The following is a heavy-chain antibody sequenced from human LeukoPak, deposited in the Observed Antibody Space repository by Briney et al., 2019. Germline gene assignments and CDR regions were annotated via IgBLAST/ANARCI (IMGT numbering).Heavy chain of an antibody. J-gene: IGHJ6*02. CDR2: MSYDGSNK. CDR3: ARMQTWRVIQGDYGLDV. Sequence: PGGSLRLSCAASGFTFSSYSMNWVRQAPGKWLEWVADMSYDGSNKFYADSVKGRFTISRDNSKNTLYLQMNSLRVEDTAVYYCARMQTWRVIQGDYGLDVWGQGTTVTVSS. V-gene: IGHV3-30*03. D-gene: IGHD1-1*01. CDR1: GFTFSSYS.